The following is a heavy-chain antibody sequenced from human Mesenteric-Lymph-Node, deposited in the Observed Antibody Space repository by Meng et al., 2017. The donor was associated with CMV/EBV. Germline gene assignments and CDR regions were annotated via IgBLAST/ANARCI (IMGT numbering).Heavy chain of an antibody. CDR3: ARDLGLAGTTNYGMDV. Sequence: GGSLRLSCAASGFTFSSYSMNWVRQAPGKGLEWVSSISSSSSYIYYADSVKGRFTISRDNSKNTLYLQMNSLRAEDTAVYYCARDLGLAGTTNYGMDVWGQGTTVTVSS. D-gene: IGHD1-7*01. J-gene: IGHJ6*02. CDR2: ISSSSSYI. CDR1: GFTFSSYS. V-gene: IGHV3-21*01.